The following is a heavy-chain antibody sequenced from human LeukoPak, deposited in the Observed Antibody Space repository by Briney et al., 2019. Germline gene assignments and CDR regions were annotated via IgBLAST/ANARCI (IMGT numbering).Heavy chain of an antibody. CDR3: ARDRDVGATSAVDAFDI. CDR2: ISSSGSNI. J-gene: IGHJ3*02. CDR1: GFTFSDYY. Sequence: PGGSLRLSCAASGFTFSDYYMSWIRQAPGKGLEWVSYISSSGSNIYYADSVKGRFTISRDNAKNSLYLQMNSLRAEDTAVDCGARDRDVGATSAVDAFDIWGQGTMVTVSS. V-gene: IGHV3-11*04. D-gene: IGHD1-26*01.